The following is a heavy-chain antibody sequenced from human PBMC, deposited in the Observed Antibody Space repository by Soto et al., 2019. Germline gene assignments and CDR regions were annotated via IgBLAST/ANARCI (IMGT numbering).Heavy chain of an antibody. CDR3: AREGTGTAVVGTLDH. CDR1: GFTFSHHG. V-gene: IGHV3-33*01. D-gene: IGHD6-19*01. Sequence: QVQLVESGGGVVQPGRSLRLSCTASGFTFSHHGMHWVRQTPGKGLEWVAIIWYDGSNKYYVDSVKGRFTISRDNSEHTVWLQMNSMRAEDTAVYYCAREGTGTAVVGTLDHWGQGTQVTVSS. J-gene: IGHJ4*02. CDR2: IWYDGSNK.